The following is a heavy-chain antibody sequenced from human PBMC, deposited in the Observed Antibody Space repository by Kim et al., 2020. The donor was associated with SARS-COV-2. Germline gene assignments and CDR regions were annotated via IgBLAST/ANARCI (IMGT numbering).Heavy chain of an antibody. Sequence: GGSLRLSCAASGFTVSFNYMSWVRQAPGKGLEWVSVIYNDGTTHYADSVEGRFIMSRDNSKNTLYLQMNSLRAEDTAVYYCARSRSWQPHDAFDIWGQGTMVTVSS. CDR1: GFTVSFNY. V-gene: IGHV3-53*01. CDR2: IYNDGTT. CDR3: ARSRSWQPHDAFDI. J-gene: IGHJ3*02. D-gene: IGHD6-13*01.